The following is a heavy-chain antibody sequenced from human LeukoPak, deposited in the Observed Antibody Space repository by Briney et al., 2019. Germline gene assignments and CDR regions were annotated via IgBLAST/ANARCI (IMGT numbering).Heavy chain of an antibody. V-gene: IGHV4-30-4*01. CDR1: GGSISSGDYY. CDR2: IYYSGST. D-gene: IGHD2-8*02. CDR3: ASAGGTWYYFDY. Sequence: SQTLSLTCTVSGGSISSGDYYWSWIRQPPGKGLEWIGYIYYSGSTYYNSSLKSRLTISVDTSKNQFSLKVSSVTAADTAVYYCASAGGTWYYFDYWGQGTLVTVSS. J-gene: IGHJ4*02.